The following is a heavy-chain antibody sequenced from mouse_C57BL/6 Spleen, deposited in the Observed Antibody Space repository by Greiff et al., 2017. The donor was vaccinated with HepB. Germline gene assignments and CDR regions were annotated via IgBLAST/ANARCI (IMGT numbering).Heavy chain of an antibody. J-gene: IGHJ3*01. Sequence: VQLQQSGAELVKPGASVKMSCKASGYTFTSYWITWVKQRPGQGLEWIGDIYPGSGSTNYNEKFKSKATLTVDTSSSTAYMQLSSLTSEDSAVYYCARGRGNYPWCAYWGQGTLVTVSA. CDR3: ARGRGNYPWCAY. V-gene: IGHV1-55*01. CDR1: GYTFTSYW. CDR2: IYPGSGST. D-gene: IGHD2-1*01.